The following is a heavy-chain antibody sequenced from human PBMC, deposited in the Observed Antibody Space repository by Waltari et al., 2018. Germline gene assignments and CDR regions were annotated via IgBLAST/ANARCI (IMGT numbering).Heavy chain of an antibody. CDR3: ARRGRLSSYFFDY. D-gene: IGHD2-15*01. CDR2: IYPGGDT. V-gene: IGHV4-38-2*01. J-gene: IGHJ4*02. Sequence: VSGYSISGGDFWGWIRQPPGKGLEWIGSIYPGGDTYFNPSLKSRVTISVDKSKNQYSLNLRSMTAADTAVYYCARRGRLSSYFFDYWGQGTLVTVSS. CDR1: GYSISGGDF.